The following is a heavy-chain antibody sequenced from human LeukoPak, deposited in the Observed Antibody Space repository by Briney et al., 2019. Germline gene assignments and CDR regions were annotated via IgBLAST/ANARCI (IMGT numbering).Heavy chain of an antibody. Sequence: ASVKVSCKASGYTFTSYDINWVRQATGQGLEWMGWMNPNSGHTGYAQKFQGRVTVTRDTSTSTVHMELSGLRSEDTAVYYCARDQEAFDYWGQGTLVTVSS. CDR1: GYTFTSYD. V-gene: IGHV1-8*01. CDR2: MNPNSGHT. J-gene: IGHJ4*02. CDR3: ARDQEAFDY.